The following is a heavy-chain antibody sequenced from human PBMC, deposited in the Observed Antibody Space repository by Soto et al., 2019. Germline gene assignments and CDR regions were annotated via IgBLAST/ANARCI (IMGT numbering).Heavy chain of an antibody. V-gene: IGHV1-18*01. CDR2: ISGYNGDT. Sequence: ASVKASCKASGYTFTSYGISWVRQAPGQGLAWMGWISGYNGDTNYAQKFQGRVTLTTDTSTSTAYLEVMTLRSDDTAVYYCAREGSYHDFDYWGLGTLVTVSS. CDR1: GYTFTSYG. CDR3: AREGSYHDFDY. D-gene: IGHD3-16*02. J-gene: IGHJ4*02.